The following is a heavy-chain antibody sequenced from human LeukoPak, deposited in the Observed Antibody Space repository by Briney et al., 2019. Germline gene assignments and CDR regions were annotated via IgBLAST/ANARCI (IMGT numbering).Heavy chain of an antibody. CDR1: GGSFSGYY. CDR3: ARDPASSSWPIDY. Sequence: SETLSLTCAVYGGSFSGYYWSWIRQPPGKGLEWIGEINHSGSTYYNPSLKSRVTISVDTSKNQFSLKLSSVTAADTAVYYCARDPASSSWPIDYWGQGTLVTVSS. V-gene: IGHV4-34*01. D-gene: IGHD6-13*01. J-gene: IGHJ4*02. CDR2: INHSGST.